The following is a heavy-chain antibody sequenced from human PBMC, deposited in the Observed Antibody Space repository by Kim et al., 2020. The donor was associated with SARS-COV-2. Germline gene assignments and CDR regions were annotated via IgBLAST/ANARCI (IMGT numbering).Heavy chain of an antibody. CDR2: IYTSGST. V-gene: IGHV4-4*07. CDR3: ARDSVPYYSDSSALVCFDYFDY. Sequence: SETLSLTCTVSGGSISSYYWSWIRQPAGKGLEWIGRIYTSGSTNYNPSLKSRVTMSVDTSKNQFSLKLSSVTAADTAVYYCARDSVPYYSDSSALVCFDYFDYWGRGTLVTASS. D-gene: IGHD3-22*01. J-gene: IGHJ4*02. CDR1: GGSISSYY.